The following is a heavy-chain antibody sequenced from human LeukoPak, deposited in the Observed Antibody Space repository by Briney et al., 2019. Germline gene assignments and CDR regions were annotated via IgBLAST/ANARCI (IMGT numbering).Heavy chain of an antibody. D-gene: IGHD3-3*01. CDR3: ARDHRPSITIFGEHYYYGMDV. CDR2: IYYSGST. V-gene: IGHV4-39*07. J-gene: IGHJ6*02. CDR1: GGSITSISYY. Sequence: SETLSLTCTVSGGSITSISYYWGWIRQPPGKGLEWIGSIYYSGSTNYNPSLKSRVTISVDKSKNQFSLKLSSVTAADTAVYYCARDHRPSITIFGEHYYYGMDVWGQGTTVTVSS.